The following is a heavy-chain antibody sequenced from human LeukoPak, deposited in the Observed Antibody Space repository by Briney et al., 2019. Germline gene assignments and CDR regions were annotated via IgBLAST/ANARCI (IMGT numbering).Heavy chain of an antibody. V-gene: IGHV4-31*03. CDR3: ARDNYDILTGYSFAFDI. Sequence: PSETLSLTCTVSGGSISSGGYYWSWIRQHPGKGLEWIGYIYYSGSTYYNPSLKSRVTISVDTSKNQFSLKLSSVTAADTAVYYCARDNYDILTGYSFAFDIWGQGTMVTVSS. D-gene: IGHD3-9*01. CDR2: IYYSGST. CDR1: GGSISSGGYY. J-gene: IGHJ3*02.